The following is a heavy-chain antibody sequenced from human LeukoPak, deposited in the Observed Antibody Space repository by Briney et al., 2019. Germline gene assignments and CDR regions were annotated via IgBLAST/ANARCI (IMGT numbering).Heavy chain of an antibody. D-gene: IGHD5-12*01. J-gene: IGHJ4*02. CDR2: MNPNSGNT. CDR3: ARGGLRFICSDH. Sequence: ASVKVSCKASGYTFTNYDINWVRQATGQGLEWMGWMNPNSGNTGYAQKFQGRVTMTRNTSISTAYMELSSLRSEDTAVYYCARGGLRFICSDHWGQGTLLTVSS. V-gene: IGHV1-8*01. CDR1: GYTFTNYD.